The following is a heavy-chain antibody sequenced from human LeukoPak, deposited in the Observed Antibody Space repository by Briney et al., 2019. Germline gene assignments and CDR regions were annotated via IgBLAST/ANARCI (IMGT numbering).Heavy chain of an antibody. CDR2: IYYSGST. J-gene: IGHJ4*02. CDR3: ARPVAVAAYFDY. CDR1: GGSISSSSYY. V-gene: IGHV4-39*07. Sequence: PSETLSLTCTVSGGSISSSSYYWGWIRQPPGKGLEWIVTIYYSGSTYYNPSLKSRVTISLDTSKNQFSLKLTSVTAADTAVYYCARPVAVAAYFDYWGQGTLVTVSS. D-gene: IGHD6-19*01.